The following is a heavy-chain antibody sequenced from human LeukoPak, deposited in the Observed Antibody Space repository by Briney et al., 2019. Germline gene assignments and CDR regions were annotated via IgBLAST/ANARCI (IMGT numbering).Heavy chain of an antibody. CDR1: GGSFSDYS. D-gene: IGHD1-26*01. J-gene: IGHJ3*02. CDR2: INHSGST. V-gene: IGHV4-34*01. Sequence: SETLSLTCAVYGGSFSDYSWSWIRQSPGKGLEWIGEINHSGSTTYNPSLKNRVTISVDTSKNQFSLKLSSVTAADTAVYYCARSYYDGGAFDIWGQGTMVTVSS. CDR3: ARSYYDGGAFDI.